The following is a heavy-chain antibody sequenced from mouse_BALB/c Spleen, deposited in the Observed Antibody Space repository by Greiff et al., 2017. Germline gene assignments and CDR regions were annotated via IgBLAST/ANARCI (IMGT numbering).Heavy chain of an antibody. J-gene: IGHJ4*01. CDR2: INPYSDGT. CDR3: ARKYGRRDYAMDY. V-gene: IGHV1-14*01. CDR1: GYTFTSYV. D-gene: IGHD2-10*02. Sequence: VQLQQSGPELVKPGASVKMSCKASGYTFTSYVMHWVRQKPGQGLEWIGYINPYSDGTKYNEKFKGKATLTSDKSSSTAYLELSSLTSEDSAVYYCARKYGRRDYAMDYWGQGTSVTVSS.